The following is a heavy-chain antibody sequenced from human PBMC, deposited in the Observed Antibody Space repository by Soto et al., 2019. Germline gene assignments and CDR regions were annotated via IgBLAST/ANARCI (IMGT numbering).Heavy chain of an antibody. CDR3: ARDRHYHDTSGSYYAVFDY. CDR1: GGSVRSDNFF. D-gene: IGHD3-22*01. V-gene: IGHV4-61*01. CDR2: VSYTGST. Sequence: SETLSLTCAVSGGSVRSDNFFWTWIRQSPGRGLEWIGHVSYTGSTNYSPSLKSRVTISIDTSKNQFSLKLRPVTAADTAVYYCARDRHYHDTSGSYYAVFDYWGQGTLVTVSS. J-gene: IGHJ4*02.